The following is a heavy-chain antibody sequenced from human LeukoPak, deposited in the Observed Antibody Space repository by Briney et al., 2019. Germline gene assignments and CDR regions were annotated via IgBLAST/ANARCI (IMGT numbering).Heavy chain of an antibody. J-gene: IGHJ6*02. D-gene: IGHD3-10*01. CDR2: TNYSGST. CDR1: GGSISSYC. V-gene: IGHV4-59*13. Sequence: SETLSLTCTVSGGSISSYCWSWIRQPPGRGREGIGYTNYSGSTNYNPSLKSRVTISVDTSKNQFSLKLSSVTAADTAVYYCARDRITMVRGVIYYYGMDVWGQGTTVTVSS. CDR3: ARDRITMVRGVIYYYGMDV.